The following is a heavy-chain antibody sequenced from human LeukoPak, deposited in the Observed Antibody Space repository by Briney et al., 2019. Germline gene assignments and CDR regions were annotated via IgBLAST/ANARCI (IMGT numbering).Heavy chain of an antibody. V-gene: IGHV3-30*02. CDR3: AKVYFDILTGYYRGPNFDY. D-gene: IGHD3-9*01. CDR2: IWYDGSNK. CDR1: GFTFSSYG. Sequence: PGGSLRLSCAASGFTFSSYGMHWVRQAPGKGLEWVAVIWYDGSNKYYADSVKGRFTISRDNSKNTLYLQMDTLRAEDSAVYYCAKVYFDILTGYYRGPNFDYWGQGTLVTVSS. J-gene: IGHJ4*02.